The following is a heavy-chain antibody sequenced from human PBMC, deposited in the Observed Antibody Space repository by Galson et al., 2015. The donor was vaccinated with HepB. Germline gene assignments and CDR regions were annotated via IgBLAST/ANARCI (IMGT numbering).Heavy chain of an antibody. V-gene: IGHV1-18*01. D-gene: IGHD3-3*01. Sequence: SVKVSCKASGYTFTSYAISWVRQAPGQGLEWMGWISAYNGNTRYAQKLQGRVTMTTDTSTSTAYMELRSLRSDDTAVYYCARDRVVPISLDVDYWGQGTLVTVSS. CDR1: GYTFTSYA. J-gene: IGHJ4*02. CDR3: ARDRVVPISLDVDY. CDR2: ISAYNGNT.